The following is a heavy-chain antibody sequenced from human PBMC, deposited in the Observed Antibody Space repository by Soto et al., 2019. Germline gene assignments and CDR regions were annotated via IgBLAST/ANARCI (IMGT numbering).Heavy chain of an antibody. CDR3: ARCEATVIDY. CDR2: IDYSGST. D-gene: IGHD4-17*01. Sequence: SETLSLTCTVSGGSISSGGYYWSWIRQHPGKGLEWIGYIDYSGSTYYNPSLKSRVTISVETSKNHFSLTLSSVTAAHTAVYYCARCEATVIDYWGQGTLVTVSS. J-gene: IGHJ4*02. V-gene: IGHV4-31*03. CDR1: GGSISSGGYY.